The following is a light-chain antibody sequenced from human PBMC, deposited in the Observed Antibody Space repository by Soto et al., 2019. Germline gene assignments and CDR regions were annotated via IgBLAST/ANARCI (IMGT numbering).Light chain of an antibody. CDR2: EAS. V-gene: IGKV1-5*03. J-gene: IGKJ1*01. CDR3: YQYKRFFWT. CDR1: QKISKW. Sequence: DIQMTQSPSTLSASVGDSVTITCRAGQKISKWLAWYQQKQGEAPNLLIYEASILESGVPSRFSGSGSGAYLTPTISSLQPDDFATYYCYQYKRFFWTFVLGTQVAIK.